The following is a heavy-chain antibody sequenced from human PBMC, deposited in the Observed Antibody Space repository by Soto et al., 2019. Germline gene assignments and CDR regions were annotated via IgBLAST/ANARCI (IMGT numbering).Heavy chain of an antibody. Sequence: QVQLVQSGAEVNKPGASVKVSCKASGYTFTSYGISWVRHAPGQGLEWMGWIRAYNGNTKYEQKLQGRVTMTTDKSTRTAYMELRSLRSDDTSVYYCARDRLCCSSTSCYPQTFIGMDVWGQGTTVTVSS. CDR2: IRAYNGNT. CDR1: GYTFTSYG. D-gene: IGHD2-2*01. CDR3: ARDRLCCSSTSCYPQTFIGMDV. V-gene: IGHV1-18*01. J-gene: IGHJ6*02.